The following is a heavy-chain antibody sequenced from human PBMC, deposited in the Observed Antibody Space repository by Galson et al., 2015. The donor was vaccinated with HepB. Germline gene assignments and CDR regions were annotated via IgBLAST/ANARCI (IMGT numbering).Heavy chain of an antibody. V-gene: IGHV1-3*01. CDR2: INAGNGNT. CDR1: GYTFTRYA. CDR3: ARDIGSGWTTWDWGFYY. J-gene: IGHJ4*02. Sequence: SVKVSCKASGYTFTRYAMHWVRQAPGQRLEWMGWINAGNGNTKYSQKFQGRVTITRDTSASTAYMELSSLRSEDTAVYYCARDIGSGWTTWDWGFYYWGQGTLVTVSS. D-gene: IGHD6-19*01.